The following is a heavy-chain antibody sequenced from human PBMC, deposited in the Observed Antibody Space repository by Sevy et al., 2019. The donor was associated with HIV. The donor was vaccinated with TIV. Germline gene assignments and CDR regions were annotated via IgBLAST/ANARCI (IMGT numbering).Heavy chain of an antibody. V-gene: IGHV3-21*04. D-gene: IGHD3-3*01. Sequence: RGSLRLSCAASGFTFRTYSMNWVRQAPGKGLEWLSSISDDSRYIYYSDSVKGRFTISRANTKNLLYLQINNLRVEDTAIYYCARDFTIFGVVSGIDYWGQGNLVTVSS. CDR1: GFTFRTYS. CDR2: ISDDSRYI. J-gene: IGHJ4*02. CDR3: ARDFTIFGVVSGIDY.